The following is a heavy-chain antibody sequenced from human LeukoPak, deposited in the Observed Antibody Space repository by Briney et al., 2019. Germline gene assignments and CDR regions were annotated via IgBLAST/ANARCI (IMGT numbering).Heavy chain of an antibody. CDR1: GFTFTNYA. J-gene: IGHJ4*02. V-gene: IGHV3-23*01. CDR2: TVGIGPDT. Sequence: GWSLRLSGAASGFTFTNYAMTWVRQAPGKGLEWVAATVGIGPDTYHADSVKGRFTISRDNSKNILYLQMNSLRVEDTAVYYCTKASAARCIGVFCYPFDHWGQGTLVTVSS. CDR3: TKASAARCIGVFCYPFDH. D-gene: IGHD2-15*01.